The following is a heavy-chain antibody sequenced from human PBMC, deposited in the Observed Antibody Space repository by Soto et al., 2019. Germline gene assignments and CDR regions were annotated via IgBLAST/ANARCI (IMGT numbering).Heavy chain of an antibody. CDR2: IYHSGST. CDR1: GGSISSGGYS. Sequence: SETLSLTCPVSGGSISSGGYSWSWIRQPPGKGLEWIGYIYHSGSTYYNPSLKSRVTISVDRSKNQFSLKLSSVTAAHTAVYYGARVESYYDSSGYSSQAFFDYWGQGTLVTVSS. V-gene: IGHV4-30-2*01. CDR3: ARVESYYDSSGYSSQAFFDY. J-gene: IGHJ4*02. D-gene: IGHD3-22*01.